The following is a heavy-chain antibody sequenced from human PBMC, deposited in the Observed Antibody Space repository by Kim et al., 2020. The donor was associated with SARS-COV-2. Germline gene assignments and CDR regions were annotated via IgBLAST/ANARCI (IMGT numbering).Heavy chain of an antibody. Sequence: YNPSLKSRVTIFIDTSKNRFSLKLNSVTAADTAVYYCARRATLTYNWFDPWGQGTLVTVSS. D-gene: IGHD5-12*01. J-gene: IGHJ5*02. V-gene: IGHV4-39*01. CDR3: ARRATLTYNWFDP.